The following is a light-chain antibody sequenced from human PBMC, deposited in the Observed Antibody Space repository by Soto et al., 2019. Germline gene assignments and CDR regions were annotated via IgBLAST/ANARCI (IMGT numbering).Light chain of an antibody. Sequence: DIPVTQSPSTLSASVGDRVTITCRTCQTISDSLAWFQQKPGKAPKLLIYKASTLEGGVPSRFNGSGSGTEFTLSISSLQPDDFATYYCQQYKEYSKTFGQGTKVEI. CDR2: KAS. J-gene: IGKJ1*01. CDR3: QQYKEYSKT. V-gene: IGKV1-5*03. CDR1: QTISDS.